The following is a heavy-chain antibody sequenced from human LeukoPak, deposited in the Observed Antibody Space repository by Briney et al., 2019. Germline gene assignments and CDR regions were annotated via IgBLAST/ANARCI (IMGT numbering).Heavy chain of an antibody. CDR2: IKQDGSEK. Sequence: GGSLRLSCAASGFTFSSYWMSWVRQAPGKGLEWVANIKQDGSEKYYVDSVKGRFTISRDNAKNSLYLQMNSLRAEDTAVYYCAREGREWLWGGYYYYYGMDVWGQGTTVTVSS. D-gene: IGHD3-3*01. CDR3: AREGREWLWGGYYYYYGMDV. V-gene: IGHV3-7*01. CDR1: GFTFSSYW. J-gene: IGHJ6*02.